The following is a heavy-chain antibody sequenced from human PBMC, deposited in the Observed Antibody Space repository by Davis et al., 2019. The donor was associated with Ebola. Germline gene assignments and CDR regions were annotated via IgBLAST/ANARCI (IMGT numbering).Heavy chain of an antibody. J-gene: IGHJ6*02. CDR2: INPNSGGT. D-gene: IGHD3-22*01. CDR1: GYTFTGYY. V-gene: IGHV1-2*06. CDR3: ARGGISMIVVPRDYYYGMDV. Sequence: AASVKVSCKASGYTFTGYYIHWVRQAPGQGLEWMGRINPNSGGTNHAQKFQGRVTMTRDTSISTAYLELTRLRSDDTAVYYCARGGISMIVVPRDYYYGMDVWGQGTTVTVSS.